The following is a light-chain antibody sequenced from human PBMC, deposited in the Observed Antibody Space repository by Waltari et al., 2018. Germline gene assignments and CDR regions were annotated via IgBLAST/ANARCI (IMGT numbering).Light chain of an antibody. Sequence: EIVLTQSPGTLSLSPGERATLSCRASQSVSSSYLAWDQQKPGQGPRLLIDGASSRATGIPDRFSGSGSGTDFTLTISRLEPEDFAVYYCQQYGSSPQTFGQGTKVEIK. CDR3: QQYGSSPQT. CDR2: GAS. CDR1: QSVSSSY. J-gene: IGKJ1*01. V-gene: IGKV3-20*01.